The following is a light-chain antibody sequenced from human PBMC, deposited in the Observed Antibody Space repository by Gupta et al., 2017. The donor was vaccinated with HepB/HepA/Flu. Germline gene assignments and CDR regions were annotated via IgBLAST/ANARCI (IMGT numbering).Light chain of an antibody. V-gene: IGKV2-28*01. J-gene: IGKJ1*01. CDR3: MQALQTPWT. CDR1: QSLLSSIGYNY. Sequence: DIVMTQSPLSLPVTPGEPASISCRSSQSLLSSIGYNYLDWYLQKPGQSPQLLIYLGSNRASGVPDRFSGSGSGTDFTLKISRVEAEDVGVYYCMQALQTPWTFGQGTKVEIK. CDR2: LGS.